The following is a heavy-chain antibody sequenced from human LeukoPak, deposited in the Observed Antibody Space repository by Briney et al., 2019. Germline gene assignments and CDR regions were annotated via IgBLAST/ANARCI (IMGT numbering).Heavy chain of an antibody. CDR1: GFTLSSYG. V-gene: IGHV3-30*18. CDR2: ISYDGSNK. J-gene: IGHJ6*03. D-gene: IGHD2-2*01. CDR3: AKDGLDCSSTSCYFYYYYYMDV. Sequence: GGSLRLSCAASGFTLSSYGMYWVRQAPGKGLEWVAVISYDGSNKYYADSVKGRFTISRDNSKNTLYLQMNSLRAEDTAVYYCAKDGLDCSSTSCYFYYYYYMDVWGKGTTVTVSS.